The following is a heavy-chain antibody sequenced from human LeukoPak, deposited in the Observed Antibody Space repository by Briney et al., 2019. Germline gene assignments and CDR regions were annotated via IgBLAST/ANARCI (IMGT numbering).Heavy chain of an antibody. Sequence: GGSLRLSCAASGFTFSSYAMSWVRQAPGKGLEWVSAISGSGGSTYYADSVKSRFTISRDNSKNTLYLQMNSLRAEDTAVYYCAKDTDCSSTSCYRDPAFDIWGQGTMATVSS. CDR1: GFTFSSYA. CDR3: AKDTDCSSTSCYRDPAFDI. V-gene: IGHV3-23*01. D-gene: IGHD2-2*01. J-gene: IGHJ3*02. CDR2: ISGSGGST.